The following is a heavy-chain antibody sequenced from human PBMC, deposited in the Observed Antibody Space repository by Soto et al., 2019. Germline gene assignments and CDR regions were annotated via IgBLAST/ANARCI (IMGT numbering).Heavy chain of an antibody. D-gene: IGHD2-2*01. CDR1: GYTFTSYG. J-gene: IGHJ4*02. CDR2: ISAYNGNT. CDR3: ARDPHIVVVPAATELFDY. V-gene: IGHV1-18*01. Sequence: ASVKVSCKASGYTFTSYGISWVRQAPGQGLEWMGWISAYNGNTNYAQKLQGRVTTTTDTSTSTAYMELRSLRSDDTAVYYCARDPHIVVVPAATELFDYWGQGTLVTVSS.